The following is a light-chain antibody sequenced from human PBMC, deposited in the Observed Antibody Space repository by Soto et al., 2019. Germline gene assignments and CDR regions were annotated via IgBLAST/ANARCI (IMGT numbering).Light chain of an antibody. Sequence: QSVLTQPPSASGTPGQRVTISCSGSRSNIGSNTGNWYQQLPGTAPKLLIYSNNQRPSGVPDRFSGSKSGTSASLAISGLRSEDEADYYCAAWDDSLSGLYVFGTGTKVTVL. V-gene: IGLV1-44*01. J-gene: IGLJ1*01. CDR1: RSNIGSNT. CDR2: SNN. CDR3: AAWDDSLSGLYV.